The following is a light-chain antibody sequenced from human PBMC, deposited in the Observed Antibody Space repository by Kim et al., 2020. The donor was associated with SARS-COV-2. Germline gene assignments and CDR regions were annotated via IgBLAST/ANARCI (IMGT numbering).Light chain of an antibody. CDR2: SDN. J-gene: IGLJ3*02. Sequence: LRVTISCSGSPSNSGRYYVYWYRHLPGTAPKRLIYSDNQRPSGVPDRFSGSKSGTSASLAISGHRSEDEADYYCATWDATLGGPVFGGGTQLTVL. CDR3: ATWDATLGGPV. CDR1: PSNSGRYY. V-gene: IGLV1-47*02.